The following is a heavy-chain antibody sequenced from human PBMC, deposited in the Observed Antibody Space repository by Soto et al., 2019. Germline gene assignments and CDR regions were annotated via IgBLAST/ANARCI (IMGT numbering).Heavy chain of an antibody. V-gene: IGHV1-18*01. D-gene: IGHD6-13*01. CDR1: GYTFQSYS. J-gene: IGHJ5*02. CDR2: ISAYNGNT. Sequence: QVQLVQSGAEVKKPGASVKVSCKASGYTFQSYSITWVRQAPGQGLEWMGWISAYNGNTNYAQKLQGRVTVTTDTSTSTAYMELWSLRSDDTAVYYCARGSKPGIAAAGTVSFDPWGQGTLVTVSS. CDR3: ARGSKPGIAAAGTVSFDP.